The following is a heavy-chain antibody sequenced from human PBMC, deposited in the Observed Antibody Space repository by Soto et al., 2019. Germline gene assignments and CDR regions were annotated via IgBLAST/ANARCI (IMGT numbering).Heavy chain of an antibody. CDR2: INPNSGGT. Sequence: ASVKVSCKASGYTFTGYYMHWVRQAPGQGLEWMGWINPNSGGTNYAQKFQGWVTMTRDTSISAAYMELSRLRSDDTAVYYCARVGYISSSFAFDIWGQVTMVTVSS. J-gene: IGHJ3*02. CDR3: ARVGYISSSFAFDI. D-gene: IGHD6-6*01. V-gene: IGHV1-2*04. CDR1: GYTFTGYY.